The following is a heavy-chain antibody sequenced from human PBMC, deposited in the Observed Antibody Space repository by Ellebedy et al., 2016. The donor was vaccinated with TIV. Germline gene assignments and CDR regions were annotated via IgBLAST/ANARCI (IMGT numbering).Heavy chain of an antibody. D-gene: IGHD2-15*01. Sequence: GESLKISXAASRFTFTTYGMNWVRQAPGKGLEWVSSITSRGTYIYYADSVKGRFTISGDNAKKSLYLQMNSLRAEDTAVYYCARTYAGSGGAFDIWGQGTMVTVSS. CDR2: ITSRGTYI. CDR1: RFTFTTYG. J-gene: IGHJ3*02. CDR3: ARTYAGSGGAFDI. V-gene: IGHV3-21*01.